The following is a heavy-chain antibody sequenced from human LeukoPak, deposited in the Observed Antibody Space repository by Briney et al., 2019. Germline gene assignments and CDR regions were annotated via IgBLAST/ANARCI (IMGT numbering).Heavy chain of an antibody. CDR1: GFIFTPYA. D-gene: IGHD1-14*01. J-gene: IGHJ4*02. CDR3: VRYTDSSYPD. Sequence: GGSLRLSCSASGFIFTPYAMHWVRQAPGKGLEYVSAISSDGGGTYYTDSVKGRFTISRDNSKSTLYLQMSSLRPEDTAVYYCVRYTDSSYPDWGQGALVTVSS. CDR2: ISSDGGGT. V-gene: IGHV3-64D*06.